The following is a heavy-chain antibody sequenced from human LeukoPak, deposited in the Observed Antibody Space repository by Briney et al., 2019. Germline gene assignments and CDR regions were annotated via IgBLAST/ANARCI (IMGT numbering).Heavy chain of an antibody. V-gene: IGHV3-21*01. CDR1: GFTFSSYS. Sequence: PGGSLRLSCAASGFTFSSYSMNWVRQAPGKGLEWVSSISSSSSYIYYADSVKGRFTISRDNAKNSLYLQMNRLRAEDTAVYYCARVRLGYTGYDSGYWGQGTLVTVSS. D-gene: IGHD5-12*01. J-gene: IGHJ4*02. CDR3: ARVRLGYTGYDSGY. CDR2: ISSSSSYI.